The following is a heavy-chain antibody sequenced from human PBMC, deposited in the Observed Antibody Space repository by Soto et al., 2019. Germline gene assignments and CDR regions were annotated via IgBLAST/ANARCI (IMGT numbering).Heavy chain of an antibody. D-gene: IGHD4-17*01. J-gene: IGHJ4*02. CDR3: AKLGEDDYGATGGYFDY. Sequence: GGSLRLSCAASGFTFSSYAMSWVRQAPGKGLEWVSAISGSGGSTYYADSVKGWFTISRDNSKNTLYLQMNSLRAEDTAVYYCAKLGEDDYGATGGYFDYWGQGTLVTVSS. CDR1: GFTFSSYA. CDR2: ISGSGGST. V-gene: IGHV3-23*01.